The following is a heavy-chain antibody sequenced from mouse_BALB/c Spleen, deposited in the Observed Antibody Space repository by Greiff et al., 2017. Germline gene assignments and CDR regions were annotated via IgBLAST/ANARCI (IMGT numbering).Heavy chain of an antibody. CDR1: GFTFSSYA. Sequence: EVNVVESGGGLVKPGGSLKLSCAASGFTFSSYAMSWVRQSPEKRLEWVAEISSGGSYTYYPDTVTGRFTISRDNAKNTLYLEMSSLRSEDAAMYYCARDGSWFAYWGQGTLVTVSA. J-gene: IGHJ3*01. CDR2: ISSGGSYT. CDR3: ARDGSWFAY. V-gene: IGHV5-9-4*01.